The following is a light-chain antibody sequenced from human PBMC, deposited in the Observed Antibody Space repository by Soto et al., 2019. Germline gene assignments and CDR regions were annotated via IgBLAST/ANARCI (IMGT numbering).Light chain of an antibody. CDR1: QTITIS. Sequence: DIQMTQSPSSVSASIGDRVTITCRASQTITISLNWYQLKPGNAPKLLIYDASDLQSGVPSRFSGSGSGTDFTLTINSLQPEDFATYYCQQSSNTPYTFGQGTKLEIK. V-gene: IGKV1-39*01. J-gene: IGKJ2*01. CDR3: QQSSNTPYT. CDR2: DAS.